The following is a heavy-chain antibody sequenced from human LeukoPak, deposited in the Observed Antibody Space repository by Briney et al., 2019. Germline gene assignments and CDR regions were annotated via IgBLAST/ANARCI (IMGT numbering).Heavy chain of an antibody. CDR1: GYTFTGYY. CDR2: INPNSGGT. D-gene: IGHD3-22*01. CDR3: ASSEYYYDSSGYFELGDYYFDY. J-gene: IGHJ4*02. V-gene: IGHV1-2*02. Sequence: ASVKVSCKASGYTFTGYYMHWVRQAPGQGLEWMGWINPNSGGTNYAQKFQGRVTMTRETSISTAYMELSRLRSDDTAVYYCASSEYYYDSSGYFELGDYYFDYWGQGPLVTVSS.